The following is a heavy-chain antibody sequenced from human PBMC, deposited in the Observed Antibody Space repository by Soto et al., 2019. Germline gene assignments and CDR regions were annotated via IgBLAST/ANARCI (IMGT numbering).Heavy chain of an antibody. V-gene: IGHV1-18*01. J-gene: IGHJ4*02. D-gene: IGHD3-22*01. CDR3: AIDFMHYDSSGYYGY. CDR1: GYTFTTYG. CDR2: ISTNNGST. Sequence: ASVKVSCKASGYTFTTYGLSWVRQAPGQGLEWMGWISTNNGSTVYAQNLQGRVTMTTDTSTSTAYMELRSLRSDDTAVYYCAIDFMHYDSSGYYGYWGQGTRVTVSS.